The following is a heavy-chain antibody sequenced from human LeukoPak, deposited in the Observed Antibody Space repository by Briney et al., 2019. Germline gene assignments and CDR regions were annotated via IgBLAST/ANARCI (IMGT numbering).Heavy chain of an antibody. D-gene: IGHD3-16*01. J-gene: IGHJ4*02. CDR1: GYTFTDYY. Sequence: ASVKVSCKASGYTFTDYYMHWVRQAPGQGLEWMGWINPHSGGTKYAQKLQGRVTMTTGTSTSTAYMELRSLRSDDTAVYYCARDQRGIYDYVWGSYDYWGQGTLVTVSS. CDR2: INPHSGGT. CDR3: ARDQRGIYDYVWGSYDY. V-gene: IGHV1-2*02.